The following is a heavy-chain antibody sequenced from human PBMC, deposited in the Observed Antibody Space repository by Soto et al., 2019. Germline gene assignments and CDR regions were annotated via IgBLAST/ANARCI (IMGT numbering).Heavy chain of an antibody. CDR2: IIPIVGPA. V-gene: IGHV1-69*01. CDR3: ATGSLTSSGWRIGYHYHAMDV. D-gene: IGHD6-19*01. J-gene: IGHJ6*02. Sequence: QVQLVQSGAEVKKPGYSVKVSCKASGGTFSSHSINWVRQAPGQGLEWMGGIIPIVGPANFAKKFQGRVTMTADESTTTAYMELSSLTSEDTAVYYCATGSLTSSGWRIGYHYHAMDVWGQGTTVTGSS. CDR1: GGTFSSHS.